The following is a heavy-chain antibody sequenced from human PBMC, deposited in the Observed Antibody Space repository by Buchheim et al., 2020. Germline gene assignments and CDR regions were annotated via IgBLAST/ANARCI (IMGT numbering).Heavy chain of an antibody. CDR3: AGVGRYYDSSGYIFRYFDY. V-gene: IGHV4-4*02. Sequence: QVQLQESGPGLVKPSGTLSLTCAVSGGSISSSNWWSWVRQPPGKGLEWIGEIYHSGSTNYNPSLKSRVTIAVDKTKHQFPLKLSSVTAADTAVYYCAGVGRYYDSSGYIFRYFDYWGQGTL. J-gene: IGHJ4*02. D-gene: IGHD3-22*01. CDR1: GGSISSSNW. CDR2: IYHSGST.